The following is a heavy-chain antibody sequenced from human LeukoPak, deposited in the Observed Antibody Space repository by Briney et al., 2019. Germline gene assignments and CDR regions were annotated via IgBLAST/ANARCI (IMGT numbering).Heavy chain of an antibody. V-gene: IGHV3-30*03. CDR1: GFTFSSYG. J-gene: IGHJ5*02. CDR3: ARDRGYCSGGSCYRNWFDP. CDR2: ISYDGSNK. D-gene: IGHD2-15*01. Sequence: GGSLRLSCAASGFTFSSYGMHWVRQAPGKGLEWVAVISYDGSNKYYADSVKGRFTISRDNSKNTLYLQMNSLRAEDTAVYYCARDRGYCSGGSCYRNWFDPWGQGTLVTVSS.